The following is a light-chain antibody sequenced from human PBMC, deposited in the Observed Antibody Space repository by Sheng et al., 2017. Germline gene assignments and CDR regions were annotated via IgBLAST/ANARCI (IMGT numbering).Light chain of an antibody. J-gene: IGKJ4*02. CDR2: GAS. Sequence: EIVLTQSPGTLSVSPGERATLSCRTSHSVSSRYLAWYQQKPGQAPRLLIYGASTRATGVPVRFSGSGSGTAFTLTISSLQSEDFAVYFCQQRFSWPLTFGGGTKVEIK. CDR3: QQRFSWPLT. CDR1: HSVSSRY. V-gene: IGKV3-15*01.